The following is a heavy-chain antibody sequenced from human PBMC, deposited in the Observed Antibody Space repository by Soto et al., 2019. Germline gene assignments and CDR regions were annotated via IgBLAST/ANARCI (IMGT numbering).Heavy chain of an antibody. J-gene: IGHJ4*02. Sequence: TLPLTCSISGDSVSSNSAAWNWIRSSPSRGLEWLGRTYYRANWRHDYAVSVKSRITVNPDTSKNHFSLQLNSVTPDDTAVYYCARGVAGSGFDLWGQGTLVTVSS. CDR2: TYYRANWRH. CDR1: GDSVSSNSAA. V-gene: IGHV6-1*01. CDR3: ARGVAGSGFDL. D-gene: IGHD6-19*01.